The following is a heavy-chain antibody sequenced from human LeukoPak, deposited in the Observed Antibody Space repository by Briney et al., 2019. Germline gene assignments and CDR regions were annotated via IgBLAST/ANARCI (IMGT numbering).Heavy chain of an antibody. CDR2: MTPNSGNA. J-gene: IGHJ6*03. D-gene: IGHD2-21*01. Sequence: ASVKVSCKASGYTFTSYDINWVRQATGQGLEWMGWMTPNSGNAGYVQKFQGRVTMTRDTSTNTAYMELNNLRSEDTAVYYCARGHHQFPEDYYYYIDVWGKGTTVTVSS. V-gene: IGHV1-8*01. CDR1: GYTFTSYD. CDR3: ARGHHQFPEDYYYYIDV.